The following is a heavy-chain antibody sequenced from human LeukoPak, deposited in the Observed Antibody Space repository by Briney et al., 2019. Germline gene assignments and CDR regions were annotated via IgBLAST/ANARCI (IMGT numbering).Heavy chain of an antibody. D-gene: IGHD6-19*01. Sequence: GASVKVSCKASGYTFTGYYMHWVGQAPGQGLEWMGWINPNSGGTNYAQKFQGWVTMTRDTSISTAYMELSRLRSDDTAVYYCAGSSSGWSTWFDPWGQGTLVTVSS. CDR3: AGSSSGWSTWFDP. CDR2: INPNSGGT. J-gene: IGHJ5*02. CDR1: GYTFTGYY. V-gene: IGHV1-2*04.